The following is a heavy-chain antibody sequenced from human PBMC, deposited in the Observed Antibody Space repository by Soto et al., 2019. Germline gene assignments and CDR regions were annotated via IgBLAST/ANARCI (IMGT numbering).Heavy chain of an antibody. Sequence: QVQLVESGGGVVQPGRSLRLSCAASGFTFRSYGMHWVRQAPGKGLEWVAVISYDGGNKYYADSVKGRFTISRDNSKNTLYREMNSVRAEGTAVYYGAQLYCSSTSCSPWGHGTLVTVSS. D-gene: IGHD2-2*01. CDR2: ISYDGGNK. J-gene: IGHJ4*01. CDR1: GFTFRSYG. V-gene: IGHV3-30*18. CDR3: AQLYCSSTSCSP.